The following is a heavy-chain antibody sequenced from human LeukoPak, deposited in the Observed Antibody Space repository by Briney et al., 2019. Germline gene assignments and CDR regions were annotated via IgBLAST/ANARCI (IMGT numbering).Heavy chain of an antibody. CDR1: GFTLSSYS. CDR3: ARDRTIFGVVIPMDV. V-gene: IGHV3-21*04. CDR2: ISSSSSYI. Sequence: GGSLRLSCAASGFTLSSYSMNWVRQAPGKGLEWVSSISSSSSYIYYADSVKGRFTISRDNAKNSLYLQMNSLRAEDTAVYYCARDRTIFGVVIPMDVWGQGTTVTVSS. J-gene: IGHJ6*02. D-gene: IGHD3-3*01.